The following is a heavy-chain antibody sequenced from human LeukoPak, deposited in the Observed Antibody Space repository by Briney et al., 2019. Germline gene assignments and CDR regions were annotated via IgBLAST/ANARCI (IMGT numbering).Heavy chain of an antibody. D-gene: IGHD3-10*01. CDR1: GGSISGYY. CDR3: ARTGYYASGSSYYYGMDV. J-gene: IGHJ6*02. CDR2: IHYSGST. V-gene: IGHV4-59*08. Sequence: SETLSLTCTVSGGSISGYYWSWIRQPPGKGLEWIGWIHYSGSTNYNPSLESRVTISIDTSKNQFSLKVNSLTAADTAVYYCARTGYYASGSSYYYGMDVWGQGTTVTVSS.